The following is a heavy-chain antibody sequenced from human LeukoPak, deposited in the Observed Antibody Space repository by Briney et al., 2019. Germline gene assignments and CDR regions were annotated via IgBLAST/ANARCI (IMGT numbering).Heavy chain of an antibody. J-gene: IGHJ4*02. V-gene: IGHV4-39*01. Sequence: PSETLSLTGTVPGGSISSSSYYWGWIRHPPGKGLEWIGSIYYSGSTYYNPSLKSRVTISVDTSKNQFSLKLSSVTAADTAVYYCARLEYNWNHGDYWGQGTLVTVSS. CDR2: IYYSGST. CDR3: ARLEYNWNHGDY. D-gene: IGHD1-14*01. CDR1: GGSISSSSYY.